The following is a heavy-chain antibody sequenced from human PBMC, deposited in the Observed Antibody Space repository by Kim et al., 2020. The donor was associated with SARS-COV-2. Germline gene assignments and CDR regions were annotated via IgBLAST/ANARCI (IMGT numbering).Heavy chain of an antibody. J-gene: IGHJ4*02. CDR3: ARGGATVSPFDY. Sequence: SETLSLTCTVSGGSISSGGYYWSWIRQHPGKGLEWIGYIYYSGSTYYNPSLKSRVTISVDTSKNQFSLKLSSVTAADTVVYYCARGGATVSPFDYWGQGTLVTVSS. CDR1: GGSISSGGYY. V-gene: IGHV4-31*03. D-gene: IGHD4-17*01. CDR2: IYYSGST.